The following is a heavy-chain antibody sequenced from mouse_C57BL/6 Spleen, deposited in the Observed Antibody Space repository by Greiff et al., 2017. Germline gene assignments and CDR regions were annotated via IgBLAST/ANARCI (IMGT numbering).Heavy chain of an antibody. Sequence: QVQLQQPGAELVRPGSSVKLSCKASGYTFTSYWMHWVKQRPIQGLEWIGNIDPSDSETHYNQKFKDKATLTVDKSSSTACMQLSSLTSEDSAVYYCARGSWEGYFDYWGQGTTLTVSS. CDR1: GYTFTSYW. D-gene: IGHD4-1*01. V-gene: IGHV1-52*01. J-gene: IGHJ2*01. CDR2: IDPSDSET. CDR3: ARGSWEGYFDY.